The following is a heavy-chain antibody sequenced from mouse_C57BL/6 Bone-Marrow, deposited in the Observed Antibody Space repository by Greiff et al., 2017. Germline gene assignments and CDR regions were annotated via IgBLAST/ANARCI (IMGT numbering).Heavy chain of an antibody. V-gene: IGHV1-82*01. CDR1: GYAFSSSW. CDR2: IYPGDGDT. J-gene: IGHJ4*01. D-gene: IGHD1-1*01. CDR3: ARTDYYGSSDDYAMDY. Sequence: QVQLQQSGPELVKPGASVKISCKASGYAFSSSWMNWVKQRPGKGLEWIGRIYPGDGDTNYNGKFKGKATLTADKSSSTAYMQLSSLTSEDSAVYFCARTDYYGSSDDYAMDYWGQGTSVTVSS.